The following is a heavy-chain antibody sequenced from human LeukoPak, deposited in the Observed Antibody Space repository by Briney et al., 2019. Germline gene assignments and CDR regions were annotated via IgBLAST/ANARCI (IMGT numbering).Heavy chain of an antibody. CDR3: ARGRDSSSWYVHYFDY. Sequence: SETLSLTCTVSGGSISSYYWSWIRLPPGKGLEWIGYLSKSGSTNYSPSLKSRVTIFGDTSKNQFFLKLSSVTAADTAVYYCARGRDSSSWYVHYFDYWGQGTLVTVSS. D-gene: IGHD6-13*01. CDR1: GGSISSYY. CDR2: LSKSGST. V-gene: IGHV4-59*01. J-gene: IGHJ4*02.